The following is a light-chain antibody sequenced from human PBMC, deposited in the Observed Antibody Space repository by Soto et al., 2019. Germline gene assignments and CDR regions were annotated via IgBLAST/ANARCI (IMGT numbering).Light chain of an antibody. CDR3: SSYTTSSTYV. CDR2: EVS. J-gene: IGLJ1*01. CDR1: SSDVGAYDF. Sequence: QSALTQPASVSGSPGQSIAISCTGTSSDVGAYDFVSWYQQYPGKTPKVLISEVSYRPSGVSDRFSGSKSGNTASLTISGLQAEDEADYYCSSYTTSSTYVFGTGTKVTVL. V-gene: IGLV2-14*01.